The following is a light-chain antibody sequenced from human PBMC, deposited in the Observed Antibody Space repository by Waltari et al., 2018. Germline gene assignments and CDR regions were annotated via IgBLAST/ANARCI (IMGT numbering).Light chain of an antibody. CDR3: ETWDSSLNTVI. V-gene: IGLV1-51*02. Sequence: QSVLTPPTSVSAAPGQTVTLSCPGTIGNNYVSWYHQLPGTAPKLLIYENNKRPSGIPDRFSGSKSGTSATLGITGLQTGDEGDYYCETWDSSLNTVIFGEGTKLTVL. CDR1: IGNNY. J-gene: IGLJ2*01. CDR2: ENN.